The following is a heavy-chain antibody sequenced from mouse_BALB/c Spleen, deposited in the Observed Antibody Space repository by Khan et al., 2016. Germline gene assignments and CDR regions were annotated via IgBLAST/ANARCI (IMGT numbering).Heavy chain of an antibody. V-gene: IGHV7-3*02. D-gene: IGHD4-1*01. CDR1: GFTFTDYY. CDR2: IRNKANGYTT. J-gene: IGHJ2*01. Sequence: EVELVESGGGLVQPGGSLRLSCATSGFTFTDYYMSWVRQPPGKALEWLGFIRNKANGYTTEYSASVKGRFTISRDNSQSILYLQMNTLRAEDSATYYCARTGAYVDYGGQGTTLTVSS. CDR3: ARTGAYVDY.